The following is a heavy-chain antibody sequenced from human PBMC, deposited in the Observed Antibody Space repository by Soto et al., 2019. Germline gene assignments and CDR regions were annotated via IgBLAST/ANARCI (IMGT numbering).Heavy chain of an antibody. CDR2: IITYNGNT. Sequence: ASVKVSCKASGYTFTSYGISWVRQAPGQGPEWMGRIITYNGNTNYVQRLQGRVTFTTDTSTSTAYMELRSLRYDDTAVYYCAAVPGDFDCWGQGTLVTVSS. CDR3: AAVPGDFDC. J-gene: IGHJ4*02. CDR1: GYTFTSYG. V-gene: IGHV1-18*01. D-gene: IGHD2-2*01.